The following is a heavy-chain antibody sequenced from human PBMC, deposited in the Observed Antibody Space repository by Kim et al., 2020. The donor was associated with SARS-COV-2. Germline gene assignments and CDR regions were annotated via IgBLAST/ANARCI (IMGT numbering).Heavy chain of an antibody. J-gene: IGHJ4*02. Sequence: AQGRFTNSKDKPTNTLYLQMNSLRAEDTAVYYCAKEDSSGWYGGVYFDYWGQGTLVTVSS. V-gene: IGHV3-23*03. CDR3: AKEDSSGWYGGVYFDY. D-gene: IGHD6-19*01.